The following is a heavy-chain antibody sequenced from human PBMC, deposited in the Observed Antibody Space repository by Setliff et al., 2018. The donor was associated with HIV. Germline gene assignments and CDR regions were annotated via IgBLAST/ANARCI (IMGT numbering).Heavy chain of an antibody. Sequence: VKVSCKASGGSFYSYAFTWVRQAPGQGLEWVGGIVPVFRTVNYSEKLQGRVTITADESTSTSYMELNSLTSDDTAVYYCATGPKKGVDILPPDSWGQGTLVTVSS. V-gene: IGHV1-69*01. J-gene: IGHJ4*02. CDR1: GGSFYSYA. D-gene: IGHD3-3*01. CDR3: ATGPKKGVDILPPDS. CDR2: IVPVFRTV.